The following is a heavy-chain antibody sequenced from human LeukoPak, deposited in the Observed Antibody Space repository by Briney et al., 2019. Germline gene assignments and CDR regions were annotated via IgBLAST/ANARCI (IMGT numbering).Heavy chain of an antibody. V-gene: IGHV4-4*07. CDR2: IYASGNT. CDR3: ASQGGPSGSYRDDAFDI. J-gene: IGHJ3*02. D-gene: IGHD1-26*01. Sequence: PSETLSLTCTVSGGSISSYYWSWVRQPAGKGLEWIGRIYASGNTYYNPSLKSRVTISVDTSKNQFSLKLSSVTAADTAVYYCASQGGPSGSYRDDAFDIWGQGTMVTASS. CDR1: GGSISSYY.